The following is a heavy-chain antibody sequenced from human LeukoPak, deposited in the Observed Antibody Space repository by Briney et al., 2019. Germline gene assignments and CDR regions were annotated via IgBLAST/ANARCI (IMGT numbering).Heavy chain of an antibody. D-gene: IGHD6-6*01. V-gene: IGHV4-39*07. CDR2: IYYSGST. J-gene: IGHJ3*02. CDR1: GGSTSSSSYY. Sequence: SETLSLTCTVSGGSTSSSSYYWGWIRQPPGKGLEWIGSIYYSGSTYYDPSLKSRVTISVDTSKNQFSLKLSSVTAADTAVYYCARVGLVHLQDDAFDIWGQGTMVTVSS. CDR3: ARVGLVHLQDDAFDI.